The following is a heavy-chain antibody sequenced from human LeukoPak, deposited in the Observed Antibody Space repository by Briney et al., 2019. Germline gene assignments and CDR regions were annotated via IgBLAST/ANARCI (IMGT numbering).Heavy chain of an antibody. CDR2: VSGRGSST. Sequence: AGGSLRLSCAASGFTFSSYAMTWVRQAPGKGLEWVSTVSGRGSSTYYADSVKGRFIISRDNSRNTLFLRLSSLRAEDTAVYYCAKGGVAGYYNSYMDVWGRGTTVTVSS. D-gene: IGHD6-19*01. CDR3: AKGGVAGYYNSYMDV. CDR1: GFTFSSYA. J-gene: IGHJ6*03. V-gene: IGHV3-23*01.